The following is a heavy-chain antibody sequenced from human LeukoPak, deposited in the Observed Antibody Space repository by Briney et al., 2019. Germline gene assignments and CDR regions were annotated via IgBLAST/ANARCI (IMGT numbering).Heavy chain of an antibody. J-gene: IGHJ5*02. CDR3: ARHYYGSGSYSGWFDP. V-gene: IGHV5-51*01. Sequence: GEPLKISCKGSGYSFTSYWIGWVRQMPGKGLEWMGIIYPGDSDTRYSPSFQGQVTISADKSISTAHLQWRSLKASDTAMYYCARHYYGSGSYSGWFDPWGQGTLVTVSS. CDR1: GYSFTSYW. CDR2: IYPGDSDT. D-gene: IGHD3-10*01.